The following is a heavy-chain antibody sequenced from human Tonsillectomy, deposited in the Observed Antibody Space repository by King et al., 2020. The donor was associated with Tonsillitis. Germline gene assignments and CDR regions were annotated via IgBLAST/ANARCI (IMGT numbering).Heavy chain of an antibody. J-gene: IGHJ3*02. CDR1: GFRFSDYD. CDR3: EKDKEANLYDSSRGAFDI. CDR2: ISRNRKDI. D-gene: IGHD3-22*01. Sequence: VQLVESGGGLVKPGGSLRLSCATSGFRFSDYDMNWVRQAPGKGLEGVSSISRNRKDIYYADSVKGRITISRDNAKNSLYLQVDSLTVEDTAVYYCEKDKEANLYDSSRGAFDIWGQGTTVTVSS. V-gene: IGHV3-21*01.